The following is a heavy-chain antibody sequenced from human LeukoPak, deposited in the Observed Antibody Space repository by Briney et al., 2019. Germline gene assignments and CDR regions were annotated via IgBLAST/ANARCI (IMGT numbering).Heavy chain of an antibody. CDR2: ISGSGGST. D-gene: IGHD3-16*01. V-gene: IGHV3-23*01. CDR1: GFTFSNYA. CDR3: AKDGGSLGEVRD. J-gene: IGHJ4*02. Sequence: GGSLRLSCAASGFTFSNYAMSWVRQAPGKGLEWVSAISGSGGSTYYADSVMGRFTISRDNSKDTLYLHMNSLRAEDTAVYYCAKDGGSLGEVRDWGQGTLVTVSS.